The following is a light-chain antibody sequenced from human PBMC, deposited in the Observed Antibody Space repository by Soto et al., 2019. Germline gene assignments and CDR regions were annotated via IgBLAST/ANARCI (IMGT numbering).Light chain of an antibody. CDR1: STDVESYDL. CDR2: EVN. J-gene: IGLJ2*01. CDR3: CSYAGGNTFV. V-gene: IGLV2-23*02. Sequence: QSALTQPASVSGSPGQSITISCTGTSTDVESYDLVSWYQEQPGRAPRLLIFEVNKRPSGVANRFSGSKSGNTASLTSSGLHAEDAGDYFCCSYAGGNTFVFGGGTKLTVL.